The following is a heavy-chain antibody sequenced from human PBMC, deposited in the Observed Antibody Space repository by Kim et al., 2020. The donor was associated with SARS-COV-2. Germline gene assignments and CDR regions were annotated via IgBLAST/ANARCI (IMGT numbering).Heavy chain of an antibody. V-gene: IGHV4-59*08. D-gene: IGHD2-2*01. CDR3: ATYRRDGRYYAIDY. J-gene: IGHJ4*02. CDR1: GASLSSHY. Sequence: SETLSLTCTFSGASLSSHYWTGIRQPPGKGLEWIGYVYNSGNTNYNPSLKSRVTMSLDTSQNQFSLKLTSVTAADTAVYYCATYRRDGRYYAIDYWGQGTLFTVSS. CDR2: VYNSGNT.